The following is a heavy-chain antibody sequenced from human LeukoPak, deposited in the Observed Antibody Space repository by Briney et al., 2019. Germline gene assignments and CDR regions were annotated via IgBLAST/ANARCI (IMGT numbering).Heavy chain of an antibody. CDR1: GFTFSVYS. D-gene: IGHD3-16*01. CDR2: ITSNSATI. J-gene: IGHJ4*02. V-gene: IGHV3-48*02. Sequence: GGSLRLSCAASGFTFSVYSMNWVRQPPGMGLEWVSYITSNSATIQYADSVKGRFTISRDNAKNSLPLQMNSLRDEDTAVYYCARSVGGHFDYWGQGMLVTASS. CDR3: ARSVGGHFDY.